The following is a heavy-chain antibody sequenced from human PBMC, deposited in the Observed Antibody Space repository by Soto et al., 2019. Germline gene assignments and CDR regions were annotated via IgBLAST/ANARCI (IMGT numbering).Heavy chain of an antibody. V-gene: IGHV3-30*18. Sequence: QVQLVESGGGVVQPGMSLRLSCAASGFTFSSYGMHWVRQAPGKGLEWVAVISYDGSNKYYADSVKGRFTISRDNSKNTLYLQMNSLRAEDTAVYYCAKDGAVAGMPRYYYYGMNVWGQGTTVTVSS. J-gene: IGHJ6*02. CDR1: GFTFSSYG. D-gene: IGHD6-19*01. CDR2: ISYDGSNK. CDR3: AKDGAVAGMPRYYYYGMNV.